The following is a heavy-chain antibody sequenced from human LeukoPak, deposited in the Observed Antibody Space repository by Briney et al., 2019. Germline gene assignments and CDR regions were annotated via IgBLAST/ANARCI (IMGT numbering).Heavy chain of an antibody. Sequence: SVKVSCKASGGTFSSYAISWVRQAPGQGLEWMGRIIPIFGTANYAQKFQGRVTITTDESTSTAYMELSSLRSEDTAVYYCARDSGDIVVVPAGLDYWGQGTLVTVSS. CDR3: ARDSGDIVVVPAGLDY. CDR1: GGTFSSYA. D-gene: IGHD2-2*01. V-gene: IGHV1-69*05. CDR2: IIPIFGTA. J-gene: IGHJ4*02.